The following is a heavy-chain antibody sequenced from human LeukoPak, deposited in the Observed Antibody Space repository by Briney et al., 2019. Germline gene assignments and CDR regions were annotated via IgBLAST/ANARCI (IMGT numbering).Heavy chain of an antibody. V-gene: IGHV1-69*05. Sequence: GASVKVSCKASGGTFSSYAISWVRQAPGQGLEWMGRIIPIFGTANYAQKFQGRVTITTDESTSTAYMELSSLRSEDTAVYYCARLLMQYQRPRNDAFDIWGQGTMVTVSS. J-gene: IGHJ3*02. CDR3: ARLLMQYQRPRNDAFDI. CDR1: GGTFSSYA. CDR2: IIPIFGTA. D-gene: IGHD2-2*01.